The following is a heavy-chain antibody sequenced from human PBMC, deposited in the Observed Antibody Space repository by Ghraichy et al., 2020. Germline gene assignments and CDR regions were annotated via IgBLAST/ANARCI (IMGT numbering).Heavy chain of an antibody. J-gene: IGHJ4*02. Sequence: GGSLRLSCAASGFTFSNYGMHWVRQAPGKGLEWLAVVSHDGSNKYYADSVKGRFSISRDNSKNTLYLQMSGLRAEDTAVYYYAKASYDSSSNYWGRFEDYWGQGTLVTVSS. CDR1: GFTFSNYG. CDR2: VSHDGSNK. D-gene: IGHD3-22*01. CDR3: AKASYDSSSNYWGRFEDY. V-gene: IGHV3-30*18.